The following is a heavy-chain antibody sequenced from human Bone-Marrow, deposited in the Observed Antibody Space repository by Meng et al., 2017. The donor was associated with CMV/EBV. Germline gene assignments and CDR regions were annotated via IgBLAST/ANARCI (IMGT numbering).Heavy chain of an antibody. CDR1: GYTFTGYY. CDR3: ARETDGYGRFDY. J-gene: IGHJ4*02. Sequence: ASVKVSCKASGYTFTGYYMHWVRQAPGQGLEWMGWINPNSGGTNYAQKFQGRVTMTRDTSISTAYMELSRLRSDDTAVYYCARETDGYGRFDYWGQGTLVTVYS. D-gene: IGHD5-24*01. V-gene: IGHV1-2*02. CDR2: INPNSGGT.